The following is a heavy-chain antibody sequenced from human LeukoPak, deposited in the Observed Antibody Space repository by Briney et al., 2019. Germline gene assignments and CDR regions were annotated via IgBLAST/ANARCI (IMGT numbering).Heavy chain of an antibody. D-gene: IGHD6-13*01. CDR2: ISGSGGST. Sequence: GGSLRLSCAASGFTFSSYAMSWVRQAPGKGLEWVSAISGSGGSTYYADSVKGRFTISRDNSKNTLYLQMNSLRAEDTAVYYCAKGTQYPISRSWYVDAFDIWGQGTMVTVSS. J-gene: IGHJ3*02. CDR1: GFTFSSYA. V-gene: IGHV3-23*01. CDR3: AKGTQYPISRSWYVDAFDI.